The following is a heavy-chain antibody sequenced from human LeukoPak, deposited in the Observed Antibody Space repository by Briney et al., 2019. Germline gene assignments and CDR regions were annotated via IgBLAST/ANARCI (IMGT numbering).Heavy chain of an antibody. Sequence: GASVKVSCKASGGTFSSYAISWVRQAPGQGLEWMGGIIPIFGTANYAQKFQGRVTITADKSTSTAYMELSSLRSEDTAVYYCARASGVAAAGGPYYYYYMDVWGKGTTVTVSS. J-gene: IGHJ6*03. CDR1: GGTFSSYA. V-gene: IGHV1-69*06. D-gene: IGHD6-13*01. CDR2: IIPIFGTA. CDR3: ARASGVAAAGGPYYYYYMDV.